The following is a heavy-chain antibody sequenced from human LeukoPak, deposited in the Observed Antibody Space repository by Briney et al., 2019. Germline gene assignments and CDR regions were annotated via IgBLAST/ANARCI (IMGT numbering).Heavy chain of an antibody. V-gene: IGHV3-23*01. CDR3: AKDPLLRGLTYDY. D-gene: IGHD3-10*01. J-gene: IGHJ4*02. CDR2: ISGSGRT. Sequence: GGSLRLSCAASGFTFRSCAMTWVRRAPGKGLEWVSAISGSGRTYYADSVKGRFTISRDNSKNTLYLQMNSLRAEDTAVYYCAKDPLLRGLTYDYWGQGTLVTVSS. CDR1: GFTFRSCA.